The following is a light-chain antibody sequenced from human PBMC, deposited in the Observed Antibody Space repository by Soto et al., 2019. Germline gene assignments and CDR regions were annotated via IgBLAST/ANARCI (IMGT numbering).Light chain of an antibody. CDR3: QQYNHWPLYT. J-gene: IGKJ2*01. Sequence: EVVMTQSQAILSVSPGERATLSCRASQSVSRNLAWYQQRPGRAPRLLIYDASTRATNIPTRFSGSGSGTEFTLTISSLQSEDFAVYYCQQYNHWPLYTFGQGTKQEIK. V-gene: IGKV3-15*01. CDR2: DAS. CDR1: QSVSRN.